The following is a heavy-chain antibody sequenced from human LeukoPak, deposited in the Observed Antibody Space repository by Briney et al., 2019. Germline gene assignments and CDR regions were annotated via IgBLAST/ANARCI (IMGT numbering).Heavy chain of an antibody. CDR1: GGSISSSTYY. D-gene: IGHD3-10*01. J-gene: IGHJ4*02. CDR3: ARLLGRFDILEELDY. V-gene: IGHV4-39*01. Sequence: PSETLSLTCSVSGGSISSSTYYWGWIRQPPGKGLEWIGSIYSRGITYYKLSLKSRVTISVDTSKNKFSLDLSSVTAADTAVYFCARLLGRFDILEELDYWGQGILVTVSS. CDR2: IYSRGIT.